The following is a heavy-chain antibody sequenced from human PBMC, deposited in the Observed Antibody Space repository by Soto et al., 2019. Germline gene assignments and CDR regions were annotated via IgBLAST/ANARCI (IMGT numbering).Heavy chain of an antibody. CDR3: ARVRGRAESVPSGMDL. CDR1: GGSFSEYY. Sequence: SETLSLTCALYGGSFSEYYWNWIRQTPGKGLEWIGEINQSGNSNYKPSLRNRVTMSVDPSKKQVSLKLTSVTAADTAIYYCARVRGRAESVPSGMDLWGQGTTVTVSS. V-gene: IGHV4-34*01. CDR2: INQSGNS. D-gene: IGHD5-12*01. J-gene: IGHJ6*02.